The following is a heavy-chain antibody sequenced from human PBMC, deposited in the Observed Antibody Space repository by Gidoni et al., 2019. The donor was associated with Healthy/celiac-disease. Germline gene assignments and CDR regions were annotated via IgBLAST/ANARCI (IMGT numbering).Heavy chain of an antibody. V-gene: IGHV3-23*01. CDR3: AKGQPPVRYYFDY. CDR2: ISGSCGST. D-gene: IGHD6-13*01. J-gene: IGHJ4*02. CDR1: GFTFSSYA. Sequence: EVQLLESGGGLVQPGGYLRLSCAAAGFTFSSYAMSCVRKAPGKGLEWVSAISGSCGSTYYADSVKGRFTISRDNSKNTLYLQMNGLRAEDTAVYYCAKGQPPVRYYFDYWGQGTLVTVSS.